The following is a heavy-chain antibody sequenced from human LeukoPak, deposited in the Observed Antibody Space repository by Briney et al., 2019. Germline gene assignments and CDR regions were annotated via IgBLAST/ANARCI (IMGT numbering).Heavy chain of an antibody. Sequence: ASVKVSCKASGDTFSTYAISWVRQAPGQGLEWMGGIIPIFGTANYAQKFQGRVTITADESTSTAYMELSSLRSEDTAVYYCASPRHVPNCSSTSCPSPLYYYYYMDVWGKGTTVTVSS. J-gene: IGHJ6*03. CDR1: GDTFSTYA. CDR3: ASPRHVPNCSSTSCPSPLYYYYYMDV. CDR2: IIPIFGTA. D-gene: IGHD2-2*01. V-gene: IGHV1-69*13.